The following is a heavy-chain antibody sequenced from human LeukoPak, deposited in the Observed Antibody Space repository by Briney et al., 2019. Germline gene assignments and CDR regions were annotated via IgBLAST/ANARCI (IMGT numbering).Heavy chain of an antibody. D-gene: IGHD2-21*02. V-gene: IGHV4-4*07. CDR2: IYTSGST. CDR1: GGSISSYY. Sequence: KTSETLSLTCTVSGGSISSYYWNWIRQPAGKGLEWIGRIYTSGSTNYNPSLKSRVTMSVDTSKNQFSLKLSSVTAADTAVYYCASSSSGGDNNEWFDPWGQGTLVTVSS. CDR3: ASSSSGGDNNEWFDP. J-gene: IGHJ5*02.